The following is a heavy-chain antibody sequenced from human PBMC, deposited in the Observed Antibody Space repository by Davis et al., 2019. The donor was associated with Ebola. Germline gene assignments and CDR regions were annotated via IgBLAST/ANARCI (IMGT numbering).Heavy chain of an antibody. CDR3: AHRSGYYDFWSGYYSDTFDI. D-gene: IGHD3-3*01. Sequence: SGPTLVKPTQTLTLTCTFSGFSLSTSGVGVGWIRQPPGKALEWLALIYWNDDKRHSPSLKTRLTITKDTSKNQVVLTMTNMDPVDTTTYYCAHRSGYYDFWSGYYSDTFDIWGQGTMVTVSS. CDR2: IYWNDDK. V-gene: IGHV2-5*01. CDR1: GFSLSTSGVG. J-gene: IGHJ3*02.